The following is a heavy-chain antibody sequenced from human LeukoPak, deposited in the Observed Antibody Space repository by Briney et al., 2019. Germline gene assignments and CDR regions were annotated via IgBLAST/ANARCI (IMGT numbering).Heavy chain of an antibody. J-gene: IGHJ4*02. CDR2: ISSSSSYI. CDR3: ARDLCSSTSCYRSFDY. V-gene: IGHV3-21*01. D-gene: IGHD2-2*01. Sequence: GGSLRLSCAASGFTFSSYSMNWVRQAPGKGLGWVSSISSSSSYIYYADSVRGRFTISRDNAKNSLYLQMNSLRAEDTAVYYCARDLCSSTSCYRSFDYWGQGTLVTVSS. CDR1: GFTFSSYS.